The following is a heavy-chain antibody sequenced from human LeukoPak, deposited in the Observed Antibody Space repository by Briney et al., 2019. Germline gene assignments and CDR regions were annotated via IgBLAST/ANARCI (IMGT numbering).Heavy chain of an antibody. D-gene: IGHD3-16*02. V-gene: IGHV3-33*01. CDR2: IWYDRSNK. J-gene: IGHJ6*02. Sequence: GGSLRLSCAASGFTFSSYGMHWVRQAPGKGLEWVAVIWYDRSNKYYADSVKGRFTISRDNSKNTLYLQMNSLRAEDTAVYYCARDNDYVWGSYRLPLLLGGMDVWGQGTTVTVSS. CDR3: ARDNDYVWGSYRLPLLLGGMDV. CDR1: GFTFSSYG.